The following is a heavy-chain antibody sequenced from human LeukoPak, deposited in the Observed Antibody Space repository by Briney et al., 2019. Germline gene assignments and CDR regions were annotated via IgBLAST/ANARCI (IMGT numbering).Heavy chain of an antibody. V-gene: IGHV3-21*01. J-gene: IGHJ6*02. CDR2: ISSSSSYI. CDR1: GFTFSSYS. Sequence: GGSLRLSCAASGFTFSSYSMNWVRQAPGKGLEWVSSISSSSSYIYYADSVKGRFTISRDNAKNSLYLQMNSLRAEDTAVYYCAREVWILSPYGMDVWGQGTTVTVSS. CDR3: AREVWILSPYGMDV. D-gene: IGHD5-18*01.